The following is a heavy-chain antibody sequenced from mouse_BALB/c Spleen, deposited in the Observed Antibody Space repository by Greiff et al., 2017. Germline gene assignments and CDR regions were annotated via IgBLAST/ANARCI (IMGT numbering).Heavy chain of an antibody. CDR1: GYAFSSYW. J-gene: IGHJ4*01. V-gene: IGHV1-80*01. Sequence: VQLVESGAELVRPGSSVKISCKASGYAFSSYWMNWVKQRPGQGLEWIGQIYPGDGDTNYNGKFKGKATLTADKSSSTAYMQLSSLTSEDSAVYFCARSGGTALYAMDYWGQGTSVTVSS. CDR2: IYPGDGDT. D-gene: IGHD1-2*01. CDR3: ARSGGTALYAMDY.